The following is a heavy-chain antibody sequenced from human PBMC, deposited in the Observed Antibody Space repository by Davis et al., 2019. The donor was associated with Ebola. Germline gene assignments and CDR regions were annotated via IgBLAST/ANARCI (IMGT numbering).Heavy chain of an antibody. D-gene: IGHD3-9*01. CDR3: ARDFDGGNYYFDY. Sequence: ASVQVSCKASGYRFTSYYMHWVRQAPGQGLEWMGIINPITGGTSYAQNFQVRVNMTRDTSTSTVYMELSSLRSEDTATYFCARDFDGGNYYFDYWGPGTPVTVSS. CDR2: INPITGGT. J-gene: IGHJ4*02. V-gene: IGHV1-46*01. CDR1: GYRFTSYY.